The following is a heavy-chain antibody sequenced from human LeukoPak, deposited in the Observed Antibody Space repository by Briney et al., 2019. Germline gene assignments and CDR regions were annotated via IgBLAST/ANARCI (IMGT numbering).Heavy chain of an antibody. CDR2: IYYSGST. CDR3: ARGPTRYYYYDSSGYYDY. J-gene: IGHJ4*02. V-gene: IGHV4-61*01. CDR1: GGSIYSVSYY. Sequence: SETLSLTCTVSGGSIYSVSYYWGWIRQPPGKGLEWIGYIYYSGSTNYNPSLKSRVTISVDTSKNQFSLKLSSVTAADTAVYYCARGPTRYYYYDSSGYYDYWGQGTLVTVSS. D-gene: IGHD3-22*01.